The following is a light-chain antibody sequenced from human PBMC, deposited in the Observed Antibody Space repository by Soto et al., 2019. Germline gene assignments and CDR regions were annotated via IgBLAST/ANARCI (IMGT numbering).Light chain of an antibody. V-gene: IGKV1-39*01. J-gene: IGKJ1*01. CDR1: QGISSS. CDR2: DAS. CDR3: QQSYNTPRT. Sequence: DIQMTQSPSSLSASVGDRVTITCRASQGISSSLNWYQQKPGKAPKPLIYDASTLQSGAPSRFSGSGSGTDFTLTISSLQPEDFATYSCQQSYNTPRTFGQGTKIEVK.